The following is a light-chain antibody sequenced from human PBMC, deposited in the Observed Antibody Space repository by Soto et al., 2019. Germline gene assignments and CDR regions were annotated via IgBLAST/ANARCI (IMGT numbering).Light chain of an antibody. CDR2: DDG. CDR3: QVWDSTSDHVV. CDR1: NIGSKS. V-gene: IGLV3-21*02. Sequence: SYELTQPPSVSVAPGQTAKITCGENNIGSKSVHWYQQKPGQAPALVVYDDGVRPSGIPERFSGSNSGNTATLTISRVEAGDEADYYCQVWDSTSDHVVFGGGTQLTVL. J-gene: IGLJ7*01.